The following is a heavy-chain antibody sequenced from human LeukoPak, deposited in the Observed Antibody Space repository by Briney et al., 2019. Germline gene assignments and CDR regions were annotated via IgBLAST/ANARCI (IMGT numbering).Heavy chain of an antibody. D-gene: IGHD3-10*01. J-gene: IGHJ4*02. CDR3: AKASYGSGSYYVPFDY. Sequence: GGSLRLSCAASGFTFSSYGMHWVRQAPGKGLEWVAVISYDGSNKYYADSVKGRFTIPRDNSKNTLYLQMNSLRAEDTAVYYCAKASYGSGSYYVPFDYWGQGTLVTVSS. CDR2: ISYDGSNK. V-gene: IGHV3-30*18. CDR1: GFTFSSYG.